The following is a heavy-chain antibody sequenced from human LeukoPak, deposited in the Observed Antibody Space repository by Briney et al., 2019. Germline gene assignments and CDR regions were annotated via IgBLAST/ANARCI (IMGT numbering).Heavy chain of an antibody. D-gene: IGHD2-2*01. CDR1: GGSISSYY. J-gene: IGHJ6*03. V-gene: IGHV4-4*07. CDR2: IYTSGST. CDR3: ARDPLGYCSSTSCRLGGVVYYYYMDV. Sequence: PSETLSLTCTVSGGSISSYYWSWIRQPAGKGLEWIGRIYTSGSTNYNPSLKSRVTMSVDTSKNQFSLKLSSVTAADTAVYYCARDPLGYCSSTSCRLGGVVYYYYMDVWGKGTTVTVSS.